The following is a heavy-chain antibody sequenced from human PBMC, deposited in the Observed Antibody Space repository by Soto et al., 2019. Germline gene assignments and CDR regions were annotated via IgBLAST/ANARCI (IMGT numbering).Heavy chain of an antibody. CDR3: ARDSGQQLVLYWFDP. CDR2: INAGNGNT. CDR1: GYTFTSYA. Sequence: QVQLVQSGAEVKKPGASVKVSCKASGYTFTSYAMHWVRQAPGQRLEWMGWINAGNGNTTYSQKFQGRVTITRDTSASTAYMELSSLRSEDTAVYYCARDSGQQLVLYWFDPWGQGTLVTVSS. V-gene: IGHV1-3*01. J-gene: IGHJ5*02. D-gene: IGHD6-13*01.